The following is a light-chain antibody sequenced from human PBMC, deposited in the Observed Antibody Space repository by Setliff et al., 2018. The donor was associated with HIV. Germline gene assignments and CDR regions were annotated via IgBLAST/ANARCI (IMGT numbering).Light chain of an antibody. J-gene: IGKJ1*01. Sequence: ENVLTQSPGTLSLSPGERATLSCRASQGVTSSYLAWYQQKRGLAPRLLIFDTSRRATGIPDRFRGSGSGTDFTLTITRLEPEDFAVYYCQQYGSSPTFGQGTKV. CDR2: DTS. CDR3: QQYGSSPT. V-gene: IGKV3D-20*01. CDR1: QGVTSSY.